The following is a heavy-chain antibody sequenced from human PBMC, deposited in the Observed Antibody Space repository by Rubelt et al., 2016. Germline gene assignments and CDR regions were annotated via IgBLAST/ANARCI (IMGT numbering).Heavy chain of an antibody. J-gene: IGHJ4*02. CDR2: INPNSGGT. V-gene: IGHV1-2*02. D-gene: IGHD3-22*01. CDR1: GYTFTGYY. Sequence: QVQLVQSGAEVKKPGASVKVSCKASGYTFTGYYMHWVRQAPGQGLEWMGWINPNSGGTNYAQRFKGRVTMTRETSISTAYMGLSRLGSDDTAVYYCARFAIGGHSSGYLFDYWGQGTLVTVSS. CDR3: ARFAIGGHSSGYLFDY.